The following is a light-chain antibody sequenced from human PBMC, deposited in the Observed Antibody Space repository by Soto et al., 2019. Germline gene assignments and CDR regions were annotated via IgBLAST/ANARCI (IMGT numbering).Light chain of an antibody. V-gene: IGKV3-11*01. J-gene: IGKJ5*01. CDR3: QQRSDWPRIT. CDR1: QSVSSY. CDR2: DAS. Sequence: EIVLTQSPATLSLSPGERATLSCRASQSVSSYLAWYQQKPGQAPRLLIYDASSRATGIPARFSGSGSVTDFTLTISSLEPEDFAVYYCQQRSDWPRITFGQGTRLEIK.